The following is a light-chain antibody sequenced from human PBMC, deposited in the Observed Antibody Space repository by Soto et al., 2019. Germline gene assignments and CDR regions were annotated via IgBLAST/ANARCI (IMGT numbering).Light chain of an antibody. CDR2: DAS. Sequence: IVVTQSPATLSVSPGERATLSCRASQGVGSNLAWYQQRPGQAPSLLIYDASTRATGIPDRFSGSGSGTEFTLTISSLQSEDFAVYYCQQFNIWPHILSFGGGTKLEMK. V-gene: IGKV3-15*01. CDR3: QQFNIWPHILS. J-gene: IGKJ4*01. CDR1: QGVGSN.